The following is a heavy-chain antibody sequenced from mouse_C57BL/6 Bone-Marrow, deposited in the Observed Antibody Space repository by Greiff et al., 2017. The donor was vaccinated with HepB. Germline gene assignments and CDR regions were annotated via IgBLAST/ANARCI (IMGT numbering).Heavy chain of an antibody. V-gene: IGHV2-3*01. Sequence: VKLLESGPGLVAPSQCLSITCTVSGFSLTSYGVSWVRQPPGKGLEWLGVIWGDGSTNYYSALLSSMSISKDNSKSHVCLRLNSLQTDETATFYCYNPDGGSYGGAMDYWGQGTSVTVSS. CDR1: GFSLTSYG. J-gene: IGHJ4*01. CDR3: YNPDGGSYGGAMDY. CDR2: IWGDGST. D-gene: IGHD1-1*02.